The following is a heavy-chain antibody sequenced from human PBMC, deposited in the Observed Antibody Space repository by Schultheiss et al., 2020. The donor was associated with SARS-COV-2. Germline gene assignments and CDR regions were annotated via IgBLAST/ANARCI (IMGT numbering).Heavy chain of an antibody. Sequence: GGSLRLSCAASVFTFRSYEMNWVRQAPGKGLEWVSYISSSGSTIYYADSVKGRFTISRDNAKNSLYLQMNSLRAEDTAVYYCARDGVVTWTPGYFDYWGQGTLVTVSS. V-gene: IGHV3-48*03. CDR1: VFTFRSYE. J-gene: IGHJ4*02. D-gene: IGHD3-16*01. CDR3: ARDGVVTWTPGYFDY. CDR2: ISSSGSTI.